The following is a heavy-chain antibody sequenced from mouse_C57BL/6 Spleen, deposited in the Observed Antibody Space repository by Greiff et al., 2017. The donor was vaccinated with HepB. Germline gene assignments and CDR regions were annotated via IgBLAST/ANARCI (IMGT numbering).Heavy chain of an antibody. D-gene: IGHD2-3*01. CDR2: INPNNGGT. Sequence: EVQLQQSGPELVKPGASVKISCKASGYTFTDYYMNWVKQSHGKSLEWIGDINPNNGGTSYNQKFKGKATLTVDKSSSTAYMELRSLTSEDSAVYYCARGGDGYYLPYFDYWGQGTTLTVSS. J-gene: IGHJ2*01. V-gene: IGHV1-26*01. CDR1: GYTFTDYY. CDR3: ARGGDGYYLPYFDY.